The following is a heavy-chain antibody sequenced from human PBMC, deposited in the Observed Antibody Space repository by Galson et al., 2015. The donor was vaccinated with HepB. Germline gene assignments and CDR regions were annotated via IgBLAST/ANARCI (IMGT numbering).Heavy chain of an antibody. J-gene: IGHJ6*02. D-gene: IGHD3-10*01. CDR3: ATTIVRGYNYGMDV. Sequence: SVKVSCKASGYTFSTYAIHWVRKAPGQGLEWMGWINPGNGCTKYSQKFQGRLIITRDTSARTAHVELSSLKSKDTAVYFCATTIVRGYNYGMDVWGQGTTVTVSS. V-gene: IGHV1-3*01. CDR2: INPGNGCT. CDR1: GYTFSTYA.